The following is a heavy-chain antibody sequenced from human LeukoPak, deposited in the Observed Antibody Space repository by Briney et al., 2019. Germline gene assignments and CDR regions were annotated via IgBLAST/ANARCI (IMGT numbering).Heavy chain of an antibody. CDR2: IKSDGSVT. CDR3: ARDWIDRGTFDP. Sequence: PGGSLRLSCAASGITFSSYYMHWVRQAPGKGLVWVSRIKSDGSVTGYADSVKGRFAISRDNAKNTMYLQMNSLRAEDTAVYYCARDWIDRGTFDPWGQGTLVTVSS. J-gene: IGHJ5*02. CDR1: GITFSSYY. D-gene: IGHD2-2*03. V-gene: IGHV3-74*01.